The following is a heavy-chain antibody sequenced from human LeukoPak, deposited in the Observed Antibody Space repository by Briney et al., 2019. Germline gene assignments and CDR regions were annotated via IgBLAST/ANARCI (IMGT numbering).Heavy chain of an antibody. D-gene: IGHD3-22*01. CDR3: AREQWFRWEY. CDR1: GFIVSNYY. V-gene: IGHV3-11*01. CDR2: IPNDDSVI. J-gene: IGHJ4*02. Sequence: GGSLRLSCEASGFIVSNYYMVWVRQPPGKGLECISYIPNDDSVIYYADSVRGRLSVSRDSAKNSLSLQLNSLRAEDTAVYHCAREQWFRWEYWGQGILVTVSS.